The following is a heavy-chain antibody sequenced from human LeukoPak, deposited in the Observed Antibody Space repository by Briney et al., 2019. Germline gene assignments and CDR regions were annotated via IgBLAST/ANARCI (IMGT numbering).Heavy chain of an antibody. CDR1: GFTFSNYA. CDR2: IGISGTTT. CDR3: AKGGSSFDF. V-gene: IGHV3-23*01. Sequence: GGSLRLSCAASGFTFSNYAMTWVRQAPGKGLEWVSTIGISGTTTYYADSVKGHFTTSRDNSKNTLYLQMNSLRAEDTAVYYCAKGGSSFDFWGQGTLVTVSS. J-gene: IGHJ4*02.